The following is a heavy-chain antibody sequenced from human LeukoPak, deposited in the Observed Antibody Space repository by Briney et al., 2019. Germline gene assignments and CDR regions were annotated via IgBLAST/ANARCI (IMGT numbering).Heavy chain of an antibody. V-gene: IGHV4-39*07. Sequence: SETLSLTCTVSGGSISSSSYYWGWIRQPPGKGLEWIGSIYYSGSTYYNPSLKSRVTISVDTSKNQFSLKLSSVTAADTAVYYCARDHLWFGELPRQEYFQHWGQGTLVTVSS. J-gene: IGHJ1*01. CDR1: GGSISSSSYY. CDR3: ARDHLWFGELPRQEYFQH. D-gene: IGHD3-10*01. CDR2: IYYSGST.